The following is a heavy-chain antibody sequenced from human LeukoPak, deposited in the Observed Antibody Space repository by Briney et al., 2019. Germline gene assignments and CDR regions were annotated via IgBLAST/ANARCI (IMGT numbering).Heavy chain of an antibody. V-gene: IGHV4-30-4*01. CDR1: GGSISSGDYY. Sequence: PSETLSLTRTVSGGSISSGDYYWSWIRQPPGKGLEWIGYIYYSGSTYYNPSLKSRVTISVDTSKNQFSLKLSSVTAADTAVYYCARDVGTAPDHVTTRYTFDPWGQGTLVTVSS. J-gene: IGHJ5*02. CDR3: ARDVGTAPDHVTTRYTFDP. D-gene: IGHD1-14*01. CDR2: IYYSGST.